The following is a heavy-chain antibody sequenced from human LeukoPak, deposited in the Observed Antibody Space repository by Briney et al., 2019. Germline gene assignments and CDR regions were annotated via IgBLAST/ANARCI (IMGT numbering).Heavy chain of an antibody. CDR1: GGSISTYY. J-gene: IGHJ5*02. CDR3: ARVDGSCSGGSCPSGNWFDP. V-gene: IGHV4-4*07. Sequence: SETLSLTCTVSGGSISTYYWTWIRQPAGKGLEWIGRIYIFSGSTNYNPSLKSQVTISVDTSKNQFSLKLTSVTAADTAVYCARVDGSCSGGSCPSGNWFDPWGQGTLVTVSS. CDR2: IYIFSGST. D-gene: IGHD2-15*01.